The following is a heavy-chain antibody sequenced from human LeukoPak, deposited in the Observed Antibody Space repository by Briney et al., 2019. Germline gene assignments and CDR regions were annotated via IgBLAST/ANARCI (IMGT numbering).Heavy chain of an antibody. CDR3: ARGEDRGDYFDY. V-gene: IGHV4-59*01. CDR1: GGSISSYY. Sequence: SETLSLTFTVSGGSISSYYWSWIRQPPGKGLEWIGYIYYSGSTNYNPSLKSRVTISVDTSKNQFSLKLSSVAAADTAVYYCARGEDRGDYFDYWGQGTLVTVSS. D-gene: IGHD2-15*01. CDR2: IYYSGST. J-gene: IGHJ4*02.